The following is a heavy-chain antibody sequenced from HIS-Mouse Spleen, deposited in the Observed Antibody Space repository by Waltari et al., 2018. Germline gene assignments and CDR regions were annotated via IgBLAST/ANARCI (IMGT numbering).Heavy chain of an antibody. CDR1: GFTFSSNF. CDR2: IYSGGST. J-gene: IGHJ6*02. D-gene: IGHD1-1*01. Sequence: EVQLVESGGGLIQPGGSLRLSCAASGFTFSSNFMSWVRRAPGKGLEWVSVIYSGGSTYYADSVKGRFTISRDNSKNTLYLQMNSLRAEDTAVYYCASSTGYYYYYGMDVWGQGTTVTVSS. CDR3: ASSTGYYYYYGMDV. V-gene: IGHV3-53*01.